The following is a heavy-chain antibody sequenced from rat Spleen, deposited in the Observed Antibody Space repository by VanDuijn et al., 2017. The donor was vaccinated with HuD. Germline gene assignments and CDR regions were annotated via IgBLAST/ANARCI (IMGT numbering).Heavy chain of an antibody. CDR3: TTGTT. V-gene: IGHV5-27*01. CDR2: ITNSGGST. J-gene: IGHJ2*01. CDR1: GFTFSNYG. Sequence: EVQLVESGGGLVQPGRSLKLSCVASGFTFSNYGMAWVRQAPTKGLEWVASITNSGGSTYYRDSVKGRFTLSRDNAKSTLYLQMDSLRSEDTATFYCTTGTTWGHGVMVTVSS. D-gene: IGHD1-10*01.